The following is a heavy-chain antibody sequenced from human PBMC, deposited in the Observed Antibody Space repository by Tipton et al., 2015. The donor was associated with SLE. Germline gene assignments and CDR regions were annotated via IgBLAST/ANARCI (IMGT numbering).Heavy chain of an antibody. J-gene: IGHJ3*02. CDR3: ASSEYEGPFHI. V-gene: IGHV3-48*03. CDR1: GFTFSSYE. D-gene: IGHD2-2*01. CDR2: ISSSGSTI. Sequence: SLRLSCAASGFTFSSYEMNWVRQAPGKGLEWVSYISSSGSTIYYADSVKGRFTISRDNANNSLYLQMNSLRADDTAVYYCASSEYEGPFHICGQGTMVTVSS.